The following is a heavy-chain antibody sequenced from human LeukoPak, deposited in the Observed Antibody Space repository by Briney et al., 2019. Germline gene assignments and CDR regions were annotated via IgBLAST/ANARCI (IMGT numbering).Heavy chain of an antibody. CDR3: ARVVVSSGSLDY. CDR2: INGDGSTT. Sequence: GGSLRLSCAASGFAFNKYWMHWVRQTPGKGLVWVSRINGDGSTTSYADSVKGGFTISRDNAKNTLYLQMSSLRAEDTAVYYCARVVVSSGSLDYWGQGTLVTVTS. V-gene: IGHV3-74*01. CDR1: GFAFNKYW. D-gene: IGHD3-10*01. J-gene: IGHJ4*02.